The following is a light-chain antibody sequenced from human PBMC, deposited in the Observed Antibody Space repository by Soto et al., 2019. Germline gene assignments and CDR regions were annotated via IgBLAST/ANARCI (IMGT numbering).Light chain of an antibody. CDR3: MQGTHWPPYT. CDR2: KVS. V-gene: IGKV2-30*01. Sequence: DVVMTQSPLSLPATLGQPASISCRSSQSLVKSDGNTYLTWFQQRPGQSPRHLIYKVSNRDSGVPDRFSGSGSGTNFTLKISRVEAEDVGIYYCMQGTHWPPYTFGQGTKLEIK. J-gene: IGKJ2*01. CDR1: QSLVKSDGNTY.